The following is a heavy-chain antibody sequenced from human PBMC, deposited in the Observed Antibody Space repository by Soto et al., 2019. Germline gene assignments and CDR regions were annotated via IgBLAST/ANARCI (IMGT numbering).Heavy chain of an antibody. CDR3: ARDSTLKYSSGWYGTFDY. V-gene: IGHV1-18*04. D-gene: IGHD6-19*01. J-gene: IGHJ4*02. Sequence: QVQLVQSGAEVKKPGASVKVSCKASGYTFTSYGISWVRQAPGQGLEWMGWISAYNGNTNYAQKLQDRVTMTTDTSTSTAYMELRSLRSDDTAVYYCARDSTLKYSSGWYGTFDYWGQGTLVTVSS. CDR2: ISAYNGNT. CDR1: GYTFTSYG.